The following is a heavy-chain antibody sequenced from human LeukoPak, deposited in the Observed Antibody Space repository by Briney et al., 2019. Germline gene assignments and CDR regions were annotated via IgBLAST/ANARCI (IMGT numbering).Heavy chain of an antibody. J-gene: IGHJ4*02. CDR2: ITGSGGNT. CDR1: GFIFSSYS. CDR3: AKVDPTLAAASH. Sequence: GGSLRLSCAASGFIFSSYSMSWVRQAPGKGLEWVSVITGSGGNTYYADSVKGRFTISKDNSKNTLYLQMNSLRAEDTAVYYCAKVDPTLAAASHWGQGTLVTVSS. D-gene: IGHD6-13*01. V-gene: IGHV3-23*01.